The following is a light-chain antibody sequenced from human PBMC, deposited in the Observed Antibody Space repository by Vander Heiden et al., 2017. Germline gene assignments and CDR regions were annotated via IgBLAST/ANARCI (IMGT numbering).Light chain of an antibody. V-gene: IGKV3-20*01. CDR3: QQYGSSPLT. CDR2: GAS. Sequence: EIVLTQSPGTLSLSPGERATLPCRASQSVSSSYLAWYQQKPGQAPRLLIYGASSRATGIPDRFSGSGSGTDFTLTISRLDPEDFAVYYCQQYGSSPLTFGQGTKVEIK. CDR1: QSVSSSY. J-gene: IGKJ1*01.